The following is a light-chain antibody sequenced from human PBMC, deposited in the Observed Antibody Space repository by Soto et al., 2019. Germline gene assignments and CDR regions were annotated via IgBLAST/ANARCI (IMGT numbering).Light chain of an antibody. CDR2: GTD. J-gene: IGLJ1*01. CDR1: SSNIGNNF. CDR3: GTWDDSLVSYV. V-gene: IGLV1-51*01. Sequence: QSVLTQPPSISAAAGQQVTISCSGTSSNIGNNFVSWYQQLPGTAPRVLIHGTDQRPSGIPDRFTASKSGTSATLVITGLQTGDEADYYCGTWDDSLVSYVFGTGTKLTVL.